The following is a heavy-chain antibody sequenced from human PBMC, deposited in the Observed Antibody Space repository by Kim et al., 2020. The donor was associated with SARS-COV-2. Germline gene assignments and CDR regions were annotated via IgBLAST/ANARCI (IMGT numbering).Heavy chain of an antibody. V-gene: IGHV4-34*04. J-gene: IGHJ5*02. D-gene: IGHD3-3*01. Sequence: SRATISVDTSKNQFSLKLSSVAAADTAVYYCARGGFFWSGYYAGGHWFDPWGQGTLVTVSS. CDR3: ARGGFFWSGYYAGGHWFDP.